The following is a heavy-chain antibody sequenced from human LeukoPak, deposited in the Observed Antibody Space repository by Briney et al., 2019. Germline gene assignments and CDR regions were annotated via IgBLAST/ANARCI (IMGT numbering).Heavy chain of an antibody. CDR1: GGSFSGYY. CDR2: INHSGST. V-gene: IGHV4-34*01. J-gene: IGHJ4*02. Sequence: PSETLSLTCAVYGGSFSGYYWSWIRQPPGKGLEWIGEINHSGSTNYNPSLKSRVTISLDTSKNQFSLKLTSVTAADTAVYYCARARMYGSGSYWDYWGQGTLVTVSS. CDR3: ARARMYGSGSYWDY. D-gene: IGHD3-10*01.